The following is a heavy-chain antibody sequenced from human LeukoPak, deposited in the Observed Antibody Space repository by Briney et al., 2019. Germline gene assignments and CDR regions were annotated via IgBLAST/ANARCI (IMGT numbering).Heavy chain of an antibody. Sequence: GGSLRLSCAASGFTVSNNYMTCVRQAPGKGLEWVSIIYSGDSTYYADSVKGRFTISRDNSKNTLYLQMNSLRVEDTAVYYCARDIGSYYNYWGQGTLVTVSS. V-gene: IGHV3-66*01. CDR3: ARDIGSYYNY. CDR1: GFTVSNNY. CDR2: IYSGDST. J-gene: IGHJ4*02. D-gene: IGHD1-26*01.